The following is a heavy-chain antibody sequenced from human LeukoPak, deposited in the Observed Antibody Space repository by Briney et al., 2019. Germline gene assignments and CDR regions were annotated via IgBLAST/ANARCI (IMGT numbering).Heavy chain of an antibody. CDR2: ISSRSTTI. CDR3: AGGESEYSSSGDFAY. V-gene: IGHV3-48*01. CDR1: GFTFSTYS. D-gene: IGHD6-6*01. Sequence: PGGSLRLSCAASGFTFSTYSMNWVRQTPGKGLEWVSYISSRSTTIHYADSVKGRFTISRDNAKNSLYLQMISLRAEDTAVYYCAGGESEYSSSGDFAYWGQGTLVTVSS. J-gene: IGHJ4*02.